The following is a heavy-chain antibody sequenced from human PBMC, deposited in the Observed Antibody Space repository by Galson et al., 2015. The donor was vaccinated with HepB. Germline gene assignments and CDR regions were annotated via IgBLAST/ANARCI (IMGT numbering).Heavy chain of an antibody. J-gene: IGHJ1*01. CDR2: ISSNGGST. V-gene: IGHV3-64D*06. Sequence: SLRLSCAASGFTFSSYAMHWVRQAPGKGLEYVSAISSNGGSTYYADSVKGRFTISRDNSKNTLYLQMSSLRAEDTAVYYCVNTRGRVWAAAGTGEYFQHWGQGTLVTVSS. CDR1: GFTFSSYA. D-gene: IGHD6-13*01. CDR3: VNTRGRVWAAAGTGEYFQH.